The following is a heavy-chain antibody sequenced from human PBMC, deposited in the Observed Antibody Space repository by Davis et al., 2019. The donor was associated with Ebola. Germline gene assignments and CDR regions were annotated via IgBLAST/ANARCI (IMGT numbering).Heavy chain of an antibody. CDR3: ARVPRPFCSSTSCYRFDP. CDR1: GGSFSGYY. J-gene: IGHJ5*02. V-gene: IGHV4-34*01. D-gene: IGHD2-2*01. CDR2: INHSGST. Sequence: SETLSLTCPVYGGSFSGYYWSWIRQPPGKGLEWIGEINHSGSTNYNPSLKSRVTISVDTSKNQFSLKLSSVPAADTAVYYCARVPRPFCSSTSCYRFDPWGQGTLVTVSS.